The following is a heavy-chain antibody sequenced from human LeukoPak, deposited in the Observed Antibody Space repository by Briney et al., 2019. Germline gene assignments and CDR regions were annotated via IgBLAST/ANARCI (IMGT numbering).Heavy chain of an antibody. CDR2: FDPDDGET. CDR1: GYTLTELP. J-gene: IGHJ6*03. CDR3: AAFDDSWSGYFSSSPYYYYVDV. V-gene: IGHV1-24*01. Sequence: ASVKVSCKVSGYTLTELPIHWVRQAPGKGLEWMGGFDPDDGETVYAQMFQGRVTMTEDTSSDTASMELSSLRSEDTAVYYCAAFDDSWSGYFSSSPYYYYVDVWGGGTTVTVSS. D-gene: IGHD3-3*01.